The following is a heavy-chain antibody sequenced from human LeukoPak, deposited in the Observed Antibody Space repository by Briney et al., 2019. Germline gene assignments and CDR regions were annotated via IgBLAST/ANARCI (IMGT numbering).Heavy chain of an antibody. CDR1: GFSFSTYA. Sequence: GGSLRFSCAASGFSFSTYAMNWVRQAPGEGLKWVSCITSDSAYIYYADSVKGRFTVSRDNAKNSLYLQMNSLRAEDTAVYYCARYGVSSSTSYIDFWGQGTLVTVSS. V-gene: IGHV3-21*01. CDR2: ITSDSAYI. CDR3: ARYGVSSSTSYIDF. J-gene: IGHJ4*02. D-gene: IGHD2-2*01.